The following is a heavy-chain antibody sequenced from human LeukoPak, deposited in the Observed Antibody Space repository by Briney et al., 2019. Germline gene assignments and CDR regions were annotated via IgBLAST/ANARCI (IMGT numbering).Heavy chain of an antibody. D-gene: IGHD2-2*01. J-gene: IGHJ4*02. CDR3: ARGRDVVVPAAIPYYFDY. CDR2: INHSGST. Sequence: SETLSLTCAVYGGSFSGYYWSWIRQPPGKGLEWIGEINHSGSTNYNPSLKGRVTISVDTSKNQFSLKLSSVTAADTAVYYCARGRDVVVPAAIPYYFDYWGQGTLVTVSS. CDR1: GGSFSGYY. V-gene: IGHV4-34*01.